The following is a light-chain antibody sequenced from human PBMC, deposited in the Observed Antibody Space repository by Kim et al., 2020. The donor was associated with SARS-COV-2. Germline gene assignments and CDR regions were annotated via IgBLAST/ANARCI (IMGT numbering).Light chain of an antibody. CDR3: SSYTSSSTSYV. J-gene: IGLJ1*01. CDR1: SSDVGGYNY. V-gene: IGLV2-14*04. Sequence: QSITLSCTESSSDVGGYNYVSWYQQHPGKAPKLMIYDVSKRPSGVSNRFSGSKSGNTASLTISGLQAEDEADYYCSSYTSSSTSYVFGTGTKVTVL. CDR2: DVS.